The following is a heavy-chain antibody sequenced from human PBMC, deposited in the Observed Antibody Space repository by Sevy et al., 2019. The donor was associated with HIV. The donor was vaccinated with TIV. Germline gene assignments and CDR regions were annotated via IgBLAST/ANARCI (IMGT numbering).Heavy chain of an antibody. CDR3: AGGRYDSSGSFDAFDI. D-gene: IGHD3-22*01. V-gene: IGHV3-23*01. J-gene: IGHJ3*02. CDR1: GFTFISYA. CDR2: IYGSSGAT. Sequence: GSLRLSCKPSGFTFISYAMNWVRQAPGKGLEWVSTIYGSSGATYYGDSVKGRFTISRDNSKNTLYLQMNSLRTEDTAVYYCAGGRYDSSGSFDAFDIWGRGTMVTVSS.